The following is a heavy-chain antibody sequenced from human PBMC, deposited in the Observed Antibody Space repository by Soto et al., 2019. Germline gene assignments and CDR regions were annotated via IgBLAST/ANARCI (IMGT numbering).Heavy chain of an antibody. J-gene: IGHJ6*02. Sequence: PSETLSLTCTVSGGSISSGCYYWSWIRQHPGKGLEWIGYIYYSGSTYYNPSLKSRVTISVDTSKNQFSLKLSSVTAADTAVYYCARDRASLWSHLIEYYGMDVWGQGTTVTVSS. V-gene: IGHV4-31*03. CDR3: ARDRASLWSHLIEYYGMDV. CDR1: GGSISSGCYY. CDR2: IYYSGST. D-gene: IGHD5-18*01.